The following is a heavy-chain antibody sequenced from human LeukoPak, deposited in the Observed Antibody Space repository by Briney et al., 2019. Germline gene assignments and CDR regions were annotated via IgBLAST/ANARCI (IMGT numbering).Heavy chain of an antibody. CDR1: GGSISSSSYY. CDR2: IYYSGST. V-gene: IGHV4-39*07. Sequence: SETLSLTCTVSGGSISSSSYYWGWIRQPPGKGLEWIGSIYYSGSTYYNPSLKSRVTISVDTSKNQFSLKLSSVTAADTAVYYCAARDGYNRDYWGQGTLVTVSS. D-gene: IGHD5-24*01. J-gene: IGHJ4*02. CDR3: AARDGYNRDY.